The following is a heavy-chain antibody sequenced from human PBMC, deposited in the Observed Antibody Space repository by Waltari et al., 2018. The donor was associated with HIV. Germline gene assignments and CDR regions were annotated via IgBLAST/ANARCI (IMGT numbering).Heavy chain of an antibody. J-gene: IGHJ2*01. V-gene: IGHV4-59*08. CDR1: GGSISSYY. D-gene: IGHD2-15*01. Sequence: QVQLQESGPGLVKPSETLSLTCTVSGGSISSYYWSWIRQPPGKGLEWIGYIYYSGSTNYNPSLKSRVTISVDTSKNQFSLKLSSVTAADTAVYYCARHYRCGGSCQNWYFDLWGRGTLVTVSS. CDR2: IYYSGST. CDR3: ARHYRCGGSCQNWYFDL.